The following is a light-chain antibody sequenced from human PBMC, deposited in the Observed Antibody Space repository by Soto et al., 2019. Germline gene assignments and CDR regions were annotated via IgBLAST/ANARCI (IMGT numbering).Light chain of an antibody. J-gene: IGLJ1*01. CDR3: SSYTNGNTPCV. CDR1: SNDVGGYNY. V-gene: IGLV2-14*03. Sequence: QSVLTQPASVSGSPGQSITISCTGTSNDVGGYNYVSWYQQHPGKAPRLMIYDVRDRPSGVSDRFSASKSGNTASLTISGLQTEDEADYYCSSYTNGNTPCVFGTGTKVTVL. CDR2: DVR.